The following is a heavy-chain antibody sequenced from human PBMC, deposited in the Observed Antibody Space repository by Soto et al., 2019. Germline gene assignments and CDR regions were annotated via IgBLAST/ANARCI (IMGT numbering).Heavy chain of an antibody. Sequence: PGESLKISCKGSGYSFTSYWIGWVRQMPGKGLEWMGIIYPGDSDTRYSPSFQGQVTISADKSISTAYLQWSSLKASDTAMYYCARLGNRQCVRYGMDVWGQVTTVTVSS. CDR1: GYSFTSYW. V-gene: IGHV5-51*01. J-gene: IGHJ6*02. CDR2: IYPGDSDT. CDR3: ARLGNRQCVRYGMDV. D-gene: IGHD6-19*01.